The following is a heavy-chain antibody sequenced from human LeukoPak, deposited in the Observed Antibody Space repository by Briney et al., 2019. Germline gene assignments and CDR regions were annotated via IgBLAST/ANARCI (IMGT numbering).Heavy chain of an antibody. CDR2: IYYSGST. CDR1: GGSISSGDYY. D-gene: IGHD3-22*01. Sequence: PSQTLSLTCTVSGGSISSGDYYWSWIRQPPGKGLEWIGYIYYSGSTYYNPSLKSRVTISVDTSKNQFSLKLSSVTAADTAVYYCARGHFAYYYDSSGYPTIYYYYYGMDVWGQGTTVTVSS. J-gene: IGHJ6*02. CDR3: ARGHFAYYYDSSGYPTIYYYYYGMDV. V-gene: IGHV4-30-4*01.